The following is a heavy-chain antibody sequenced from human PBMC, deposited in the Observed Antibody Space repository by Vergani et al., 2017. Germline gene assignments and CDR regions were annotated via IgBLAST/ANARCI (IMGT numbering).Heavy chain of an antibody. CDR3: AEDLFGGSYFIGPPSDY. J-gene: IGHJ4*02. CDR2: ISGSGGST. D-gene: IGHD1-26*01. V-gene: IGHV3-23*01. CDR1: GFTFSSYS. Sequence: EVQLLESGGGLVQPGGSLRLSCAASGFTFSSYSMNWVRQAPGKGLEWVSAISGSGGSTYYADSVKGRFTISRDNSKNTLYLQMNSLRAEDTAVYYCAEDLFGGSYFIGPPSDYWGRGTLVTVSS.